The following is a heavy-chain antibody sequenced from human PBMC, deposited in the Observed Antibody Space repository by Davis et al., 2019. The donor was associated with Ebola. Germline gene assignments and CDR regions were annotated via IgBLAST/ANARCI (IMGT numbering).Heavy chain of an antibody. CDR2: VHGGNGNT. V-gene: IGHV1-3*01. CDR1: GFILTNYA. D-gene: IGHD6-19*01. J-gene: IGHJ4*02. CDR3: ARASFGYNSGWYADY. Sequence: ASVKVSCKASGFILTNYAIHWVGQAPGQRLEWMGWVHGGNGNTKYSQRFQGRVTITTDTSASTVYLDLTSLRSDDTAVFYCARASFGYNSGWYADYWGPGTLVTVSS.